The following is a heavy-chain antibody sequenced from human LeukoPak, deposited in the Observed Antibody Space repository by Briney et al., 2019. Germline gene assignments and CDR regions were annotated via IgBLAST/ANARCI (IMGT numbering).Heavy chain of an antibody. J-gene: IGHJ4*02. CDR2: ISGSGGST. CDR1: GFTFSTYA. V-gene: IGHV3-23*01. D-gene: IGHD5-12*01. CDR3: ARGNSDYDHDY. Sequence: GGSLRLSCAPSGFTFSTYALSCVRQAPGRGLECVSAISGSGGSTYSADSLKGRLTISRDNTKNSLYLHMNSLRAEDTAVYYCARGNSDYDHDYWGQGPLVTVSS.